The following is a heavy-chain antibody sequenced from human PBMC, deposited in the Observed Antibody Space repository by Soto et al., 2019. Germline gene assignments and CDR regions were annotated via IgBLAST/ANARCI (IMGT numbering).Heavy chain of an antibody. CDR3: ARTQSEHITIFGVVIPGPFDC. D-gene: IGHD3-3*01. V-gene: IGHV4-31*03. Sequence: SETLSLTCTASGGSISSGGYYWSWMRQHPGKGLEWIGYIYYSGSTYYNPSLKSRVTISVDTSNNQFSLQLSSVTAADTAVYYCARTQSEHITIFGVVIPGPFDCWGQGTLVTVSS. J-gene: IGHJ4*02. CDR1: GGSISSGGYY. CDR2: IYYSGST.